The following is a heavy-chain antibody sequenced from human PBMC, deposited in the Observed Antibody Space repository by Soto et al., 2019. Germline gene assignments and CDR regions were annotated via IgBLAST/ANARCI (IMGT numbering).Heavy chain of an antibody. J-gene: IGHJ6*02. V-gene: IGHV4-38-2*02. CDR3: VKYGENYYDGLDV. CDR2: IYHSGST. Sequence: LSLTCTVSGFSIGSAYYWGWVRQPPGKGLEWIGNIYHSGSTYYTPSLKSRVTISLDTSRNQFSLTLTSVTAADTAVYYCVKYGENYYDGLDVWGQGATVTVSS. CDR1: GFSIGSAYY. D-gene: IGHD4-17*01.